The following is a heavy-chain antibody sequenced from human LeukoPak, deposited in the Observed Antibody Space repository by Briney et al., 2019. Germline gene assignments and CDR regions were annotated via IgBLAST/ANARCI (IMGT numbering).Heavy chain of an antibody. V-gene: IGHV1-46*01. CDR3: ARYAGSLDAFDM. CDR1: GYTFTSSY. J-gene: IGHJ3*02. Sequence: ASVTVSCKASGYTFTSSYIHWVRQAPGQGLGWMGVVNPSVGSTTYAQKFQGRVTMTRDTSTSTVYMELSSLRSEDTAVYYCARYAGSLDAFDMWGQGTMATVS. CDR2: VNPSVGST.